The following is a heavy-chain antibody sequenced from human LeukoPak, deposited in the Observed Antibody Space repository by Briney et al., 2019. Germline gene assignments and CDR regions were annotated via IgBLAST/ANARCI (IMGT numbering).Heavy chain of an antibody. Sequence: SETLSLTCTVSGGSISSYYWSWIRQPAGKGLEWIGRIYTSGSTNYNPSLKSRVTMSVDTSKNQFSLKLSSVTAADTAVYYCATTDFWSGYSDYWGQGTLVTVSS. V-gene: IGHV4-4*07. CDR2: IYTSGST. D-gene: IGHD3-3*01. J-gene: IGHJ4*02. CDR1: GGSISSYY. CDR3: ATTDFWSGYSDY.